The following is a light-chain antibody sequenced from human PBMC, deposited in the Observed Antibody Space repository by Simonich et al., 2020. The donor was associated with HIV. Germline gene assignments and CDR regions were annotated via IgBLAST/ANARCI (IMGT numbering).Light chain of an antibody. CDR3: QQYYSTPPT. V-gene: IGKV4-1*01. Sequence: DIVMTQSPDSLAVSLGERATINFKSSQSVLYSSNNKNYLAWYQQKPGQPPKLLIYWASTRESGVPDRVSASGSGTDFTLTISSLQAEDVAVYYCQQYYSTPPTFGQGTKVEIK. CDR2: WAS. CDR1: QSVLYSSNNKNY. J-gene: IGKJ1*01.